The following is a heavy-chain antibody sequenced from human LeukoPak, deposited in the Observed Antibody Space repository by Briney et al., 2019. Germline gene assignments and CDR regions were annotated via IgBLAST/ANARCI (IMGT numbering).Heavy chain of an antibody. CDR2: ISSSGSTI. Sequence: GGSLRLSCAASGFTFSSYEMNWVRQAPGKGLERVSYISSSGSTIYYADSVKGRFTISRDNAKNSLYLQMNSLRAEDTAVYYCARGAAMAPRGFDYWGQGTLVTVSS. D-gene: IGHD5-18*01. J-gene: IGHJ4*02. CDR3: ARGAAMAPRGFDY. V-gene: IGHV3-48*03. CDR1: GFTFSSYE.